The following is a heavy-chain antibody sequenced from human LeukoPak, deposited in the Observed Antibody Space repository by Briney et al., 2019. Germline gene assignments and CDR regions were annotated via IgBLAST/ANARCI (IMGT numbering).Heavy chain of an antibody. CDR1: GFTFSSYS. J-gene: IGHJ6*02. CDR3: AREPGRSYSSSWSDYYYYGMDV. CDR2: ISSSSSYI. D-gene: IGHD6-13*01. V-gene: IGHV3-21*01. Sequence: GGSLRLSCAASGFTFSSYSMNWVRQAPGKGLEWVSSISSSSSYIYYADSVKGRFTISRDSAKNSLYLQMNSLRAEDTAVYYCAREPGRSYSSSWSDYYYYGMDVWGQGTTVTVSS.